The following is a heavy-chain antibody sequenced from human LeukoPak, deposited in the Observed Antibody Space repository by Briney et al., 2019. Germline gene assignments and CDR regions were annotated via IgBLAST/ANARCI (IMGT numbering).Heavy chain of an antibody. CDR2: LSGNPESS. CDR1: GFTFSSNA. J-gene: IGHJ4*02. Sequence: GGSLRLSCAASGFTFSSNAMSWVRQAPGKGLEWVSSLSGNPESSYYADSVKGRFIISRDNSRNVLYLQMNSLRVEDTAIYYCAKASPYYDILTGYYYYFDHWGQGILVTVSS. V-gene: IGHV3-23*01. CDR3: AKASPYYDILTGYYYYFDH. D-gene: IGHD3-9*01.